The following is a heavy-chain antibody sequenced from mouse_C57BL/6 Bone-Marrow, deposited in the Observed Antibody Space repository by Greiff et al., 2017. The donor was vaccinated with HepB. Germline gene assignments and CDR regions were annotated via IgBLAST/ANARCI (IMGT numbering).Heavy chain of an antibody. D-gene: IGHD1-1*01. CDR1: GFNLKNTY. CDR2: IDPANGNT. V-gene: IGHV14-3*01. Sequence: EVQLVESVAELVRPGASVKLSCTASGFNLKNTYMHWVKQRPEQGLEWIGRIDPANGNTNYAPKFQGKATITADTSSNTAYLQLSSRTSEDTAIEYCAIYGSSYGGDYWGQGTTLTVSS. J-gene: IGHJ2*01. CDR3: AIYGSSYGGDY.